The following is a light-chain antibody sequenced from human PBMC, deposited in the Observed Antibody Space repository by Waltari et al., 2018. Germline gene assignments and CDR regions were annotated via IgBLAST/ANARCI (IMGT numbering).Light chain of an antibody. J-gene: IGKJ1*01. Sequence: DIVVTQSPLSLPVTPGEPASISCRSSQSLLHRNGNNYLAWYLQKPGESPQLLIYLGSNRDSGVPYRFSGSGSGTDFTLRISRVEAEDVGVYYCMQSLQTLWTFGPGTKVEIK. CDR3: MQSLQTLWT. V-gene: IGKV2-28*01. CDR2: LGS. CDR1: QSLLHRNGNNY.